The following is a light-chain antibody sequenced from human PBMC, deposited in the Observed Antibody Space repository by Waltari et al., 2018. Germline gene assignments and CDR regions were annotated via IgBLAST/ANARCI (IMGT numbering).Light chain of an antibody. V-gene: IGKV3-15*01. CDR2: DAS. CDR3: QQYDAWPR. J-gene: IGKJ1*01. Sequence: ERVMTQFPVTLSVSPGEKATLSCRASQSVDGKLAWYQQKPGQAPRLLIYDASTRATGVPARFSGSGSGTEFTLTISSLQSEDFAVYYGQQYDAWPRFGQGTKVESK. CDR1: QSVDGK.